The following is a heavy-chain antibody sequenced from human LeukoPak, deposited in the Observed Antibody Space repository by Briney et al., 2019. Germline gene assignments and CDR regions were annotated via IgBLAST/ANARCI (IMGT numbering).Heavy chain of an antibody. CDR3: ARGGYYYGSGSYDAFDI. CDR2: ISSSSSYI. Sequence: PGGSLRLSCAASGFTFSSYSMNWVRQAPGKGLEWVSSISSSSSYIYYADSVKGRFTISRDNAKNSLYLQMNSLRAEDTAVYYCARGGYYYGSGSYDAFDIWGQGTMVTVSS. J-gene: IGHJ3*02. CDR1: GFTFSSYS. D-gene: IGHD3-10*01. V-gene: IGHV3-21*01.